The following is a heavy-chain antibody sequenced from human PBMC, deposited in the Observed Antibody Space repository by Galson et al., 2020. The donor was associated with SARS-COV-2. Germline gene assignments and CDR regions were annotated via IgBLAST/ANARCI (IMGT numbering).Heavy chain of an antibody. J-gene: IGHJ6*02. CDR3: ARLGGWADYYYGMDV. V-gene: IGHV5-51*01. D-gene: IGHD6-19*01. Sequence: GESLKISCKGSGYSFNSYWIGWVRQMPGKGLEWMGIIYPGDSDTRYSPSFKGQVTISADKSISTAYLQWSSLKASDTAMYYCARLGGWADYYYGMDVWGQGTTVTVSS. CDR1: GYSFNSYW. CDR2: IYPGDSDT.